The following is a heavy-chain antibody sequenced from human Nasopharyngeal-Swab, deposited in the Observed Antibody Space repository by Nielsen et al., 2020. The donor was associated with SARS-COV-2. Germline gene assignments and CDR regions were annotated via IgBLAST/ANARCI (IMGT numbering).Heavy chain of an antibody. CDR2: IYYSGST. CDR3: ARDQEFTIFGVVIRGAFDI. J-gene: IGHJ3*02. V-gene: IGHV4-39*02. D-gene: IGHD3-3*01. Sequence: SETLSLTCTVSGCSISSSSYYWVWIRQPPGKGLEWIGRIYYSGSTYYNPSLKSRVTISVDTSKNQFSLKLSSVTAADTAVYYCARDQEFTIFGVVIRGAFDIWGQGTMVTVSS. CDR1: GCSISSSSYY.